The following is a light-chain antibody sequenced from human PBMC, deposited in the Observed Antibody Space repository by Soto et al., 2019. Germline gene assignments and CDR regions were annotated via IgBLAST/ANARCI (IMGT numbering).Light chain of an antibody. CDR2: AAS. CDR3: QLYGGSHMFS. J-gene: IGKJ2*01. Sequence: EIVLTQSPGTLSLSPGEGATLSCRASESISSSYLAWYQQRPGQSPRLLIYAASSRAAGIPDRFSGSGSGADFTLTISRLEPEDFAVYYCQLYGGSHMFSFGQGT. CDR1: ESISSSY. V-gene: IGKV3-20*01.